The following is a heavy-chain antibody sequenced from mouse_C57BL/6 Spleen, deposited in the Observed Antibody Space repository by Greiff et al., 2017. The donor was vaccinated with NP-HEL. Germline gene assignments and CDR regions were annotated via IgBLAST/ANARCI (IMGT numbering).Heavy chain of an antibody. CDR1: GYAFTNYL. J-gene: IGHJ2*01. D-gene: IGHD1-1*01. Sequence: VKLLESGAELVRPGTSVKVSCKASGYAFTNYLIEWVKQRPGQGLEWIGVINPGSGGTNYNEKFKGKATLTADKSSSTAYMQLSSLTSEDSAVYFCARGATVVATPFDYWGQGTTLTVSS. V-gene: IGHV1-54*01. CDR2: INPGSGGT. CDR3: ARGATVVATPFDY.